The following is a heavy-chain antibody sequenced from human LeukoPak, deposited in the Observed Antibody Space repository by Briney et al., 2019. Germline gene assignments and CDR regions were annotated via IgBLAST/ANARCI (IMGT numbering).Heavy chain of an antibody. J-gene: IGHJ4*02. CDR2: IYHSGST. CDR3: AREIEYYDILTGYSPESNYFDY. D-gene: IGHD3-9*01. CDR1: GGSISSSNW. Sequence: PSETLSLTCAVSGGSISSSNWWSWVRQPPGKGLEWIGEIYHSGSTNYNPSLKSRVTISVDKSKNQFSLKLSSVTAADTAVYYCAREIEYYDILTGYSPESNYFDYWGQGTLVTVSS. V-gene: IGHV4-4*02.